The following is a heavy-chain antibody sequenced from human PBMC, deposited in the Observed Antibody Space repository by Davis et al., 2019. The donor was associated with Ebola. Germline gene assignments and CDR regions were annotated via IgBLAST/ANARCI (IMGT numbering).Heavy chain of an antibody. J-gene: IGHJ4*02. CDR3: ARGSGRLIYYVDY. Sequence: GESLKISCAASGFTFSHYAMHWVRQAPDKGLEWVAVISYDGSNKLYGDSVKGQFTISRDNSKNTLYLQINGLRAEDTAVYYCARGSGRLIYYVDYWGQGTLVTVSS. D-gene: IGHD2-15*01. CDR1: GFTFSHYA. V-gene: IGHV3-30-3*01. CDR2: ISYDGSNK.